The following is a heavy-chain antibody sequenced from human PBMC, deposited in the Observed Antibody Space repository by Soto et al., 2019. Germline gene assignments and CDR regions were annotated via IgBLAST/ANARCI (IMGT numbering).Heavy chain of an antibody. CDR3: AGQIAAAGKRWAYYFDY. CDR1: GGSISSSSYY. CDR2: IYYSGST. J-gene: IGHJ4*02. Sequence: QLQLQESGPGLVKPSETLSLTCTVSGGSISSSSYYWGWIRQPPGKGLEWIGSIYYSGSTYYNPSLKSRVTISVDTSKNQFSLKLSSVTAADTAVYYCAGQIAAAGKRWAYYFDYWGQGTLVTVSS. V-gene: IGHV4-39*01. D-gene: IGHD6-13*01.